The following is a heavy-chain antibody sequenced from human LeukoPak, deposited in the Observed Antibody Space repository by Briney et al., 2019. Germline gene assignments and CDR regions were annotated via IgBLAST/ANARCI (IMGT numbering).Heavy chain of an antibody. J-gene: IGHJ3*02. Sequence: PGGSLRLSCAASGFTVSSNYMSWVRQAPGKGLEWVSVIYSGGSTYYADSVRGRFTISRDNAKNSLYLQMNSLRAEDTAVYYCARDRAVGDAFDIWGQGTMVTVSS. CDR1: GFTVSSNY. CDR2: IYSGGST. D-gene: IGHD3-10*01. CDR3: ARDRAVGDAFDI. V-gene: IGHV3-66*01.